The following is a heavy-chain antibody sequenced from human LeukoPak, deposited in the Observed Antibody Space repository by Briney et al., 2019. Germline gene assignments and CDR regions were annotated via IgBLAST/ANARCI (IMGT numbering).Heavy chain of an antibody. CDR2: ISYDGSNK. D-gene: IGHD3-10*01. CDR3: ASLTMVRGDKEASSFDY. V-gene: IGHV3-30*01. Sequence: GGSLRLSCAASGFTFSSYAMHWVRQAPGKGLEWVAVISYDGSNKYYADSVKGRFTISRDNSKNTLYLQMNSMRAEDTAVYYCASLTMVRGDKEASSFDYWGQGTLVTVSS. J-gene: IGHJ4*02. CDR1: GFTFSSYA.